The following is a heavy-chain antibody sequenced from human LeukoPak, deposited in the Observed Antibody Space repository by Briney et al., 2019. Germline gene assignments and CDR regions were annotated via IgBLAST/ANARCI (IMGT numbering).Heavy chain of an antibody. CDR1: GFTVSSNY. CDR2: IYSGGST. D-gene: IGHD1-26*01. J-gene: IGHJ3*02. CDR3: ASSIVGAYDAFEI. Sequence: PGGSLRLSCAASGFTVSSNYMSWVRQAPGKGLEWVSVIYSGGSTYYADSVKGRFTISRDNPKNTLYLQMNSLRAEDTAVYYCASSIVGAYDAFEIWGQGTMVTVSS. V-gene: IGHV3-53*01.